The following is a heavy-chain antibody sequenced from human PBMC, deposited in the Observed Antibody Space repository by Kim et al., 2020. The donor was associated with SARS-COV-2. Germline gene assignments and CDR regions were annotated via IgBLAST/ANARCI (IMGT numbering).Heavy chain of an antibody. CDR3: ARGGQLVYYFDY. V-gene: IGHV3-11*05. Sequence: YADSVKGRFTISRDNAKNSLYLQMNSLRAEDTAVYYCARGGQLVYYFDYWGQGTLVTVSS. J-gene: IGHJ4*02. D-gene: IGHD6-13*01.